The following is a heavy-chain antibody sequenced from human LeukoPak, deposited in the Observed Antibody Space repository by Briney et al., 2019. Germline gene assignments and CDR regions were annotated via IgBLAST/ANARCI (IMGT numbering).Heavy chain of an antibody. V-gene: IGHV3-64D*06. CDR1: GFTFSSYG. CDR2: ISSNGGST. J-gene: IGHJ4*02. CDR3: VKLGGYYGSGTHYYDY. Sequence: PGASLMLSLSASGFTFSSYGMHWFRQAPGKGLEYVSAISSNGGSTYYADSVKGRFTISRDNSKNTLYLQMSSLRAEDTAVYYCVKLGGYYGSGTHYYDYWGQGTLVTVSS. D-gene: IGHD3-10*01.